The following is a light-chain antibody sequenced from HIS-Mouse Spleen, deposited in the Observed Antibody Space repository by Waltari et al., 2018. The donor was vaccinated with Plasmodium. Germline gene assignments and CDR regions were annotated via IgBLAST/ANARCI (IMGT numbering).Light chain of an antibody. CDR3: QQRSNWPPLT. CDR2: DSS. V-gene: IGKV3-11*01. J-gene: IGKJ4*01. CDR1: QSVSSY. Sequence: EIVLTQSPATLSLSPGERATLSCRASQSVSSYLAWYQQKPGQAPSRIISDSSNRATGIPARFSGSGSGTDFTLTISSLEPEDFAVYYGQQRSNWPPLTFGGGTKVEIK.